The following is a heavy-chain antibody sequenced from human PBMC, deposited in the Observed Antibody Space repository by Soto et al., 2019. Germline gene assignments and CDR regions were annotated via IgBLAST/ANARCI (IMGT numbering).Heavy chain of an antibody. CDR2: ITDSGDDT. CDR1: GFTFNNYA. V-gene: IGHV3-23*01. J-gene: IGHJ4*02. Sequence: EVQLLESGGGLVQPGGSLRXXCAXSGFTFNNYAMGWVRQAPGXGXXWVSAITDSGDDTYYIDSVKGRFTISRDNXXXXXXXXXXXXXXXDTAIYYCAKLGSSSWSPHYYFDYWGQGTLVTVXS. D-gene: IGHD3-10*01. CDR3: AKLGSSSWSPHYYFDY.